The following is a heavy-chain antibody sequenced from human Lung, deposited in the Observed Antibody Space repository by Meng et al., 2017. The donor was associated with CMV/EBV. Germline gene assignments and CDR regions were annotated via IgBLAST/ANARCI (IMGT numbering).Heavy chain of an antibody. J-gene: IGHJ6*02. CDR3: AAASNWDYYYYNAFDV. Sequence: SVXVSCKASGFTFISSSVQWVRQARGQPLEWIGWIVVETGNTNYAQKFEEKVTISRDMSTNTAYMEVSSLGSDDSAVYYCAAASNWDYYYYNAFDVWGQGXTVTVSS. D-gene: IGHD1-26*01. V-gene: IGHV1-58*01. CDR1: GFTFISSS. CDR2: IVVETGNT.